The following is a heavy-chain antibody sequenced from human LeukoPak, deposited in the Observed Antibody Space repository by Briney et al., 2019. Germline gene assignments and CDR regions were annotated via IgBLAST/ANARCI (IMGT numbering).Heavy chain of an antibody. Sequence: ASVKVSCKVSGYTFTELSMHWVRQAPGKGLEWMGGFDPEDGETIYAQKFQGRVTMTEDTSTDTAYMELSSLRSEDTAVYYCVSSSAVETSWFDPWGQGTLVTVSS. J-gene: IGHJ5*02. D-gene: IGHD6-6*01. CDR3: VSSSAVETSWFDP. CDR2: FDPEDGET. V-gene: IGHV1-24*01. CDR1: GYTFTELS.